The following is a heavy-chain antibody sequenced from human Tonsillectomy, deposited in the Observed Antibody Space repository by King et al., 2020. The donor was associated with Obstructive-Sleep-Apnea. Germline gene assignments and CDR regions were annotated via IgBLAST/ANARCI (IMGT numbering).Heavy chain of an antibody. V-gene: IGHV4-4*02. CDR3: ARVTWRPDYYGLDI. D-gene: IGHD5-24*01. CDR1: GGSISSTNW. CDR2: IYHSGNT. J-gene: IGHJ6*02. Sequence: QLQEWGPGLVKPSGTLYITCAVSGGSISSTNWWNWVRQPPGKGLEWIGEIYHSGNTNYNPSLKSRVTISVDKSKSQFSLNLNSVTASDTAVYYCARVTWRPDYYGLDICGQGTTVTVSS.